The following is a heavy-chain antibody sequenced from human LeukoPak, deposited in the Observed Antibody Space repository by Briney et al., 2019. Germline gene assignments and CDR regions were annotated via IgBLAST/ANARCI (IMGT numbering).Heavy chain of an antibody. CDR1: GYTFTGYF. J-gene: IGHJ6*03. D-gene: IGHD3-9*01. V-gene: IGHV1-2*02. Sequence: ASVKVSCKASGYTFTGYFMHWVRQAPGQGLEWMGWINPNSGGTNYAQKFQGRVTMTRDTSISTAYMELSRLRSDDTAVYYCARVHRFLTGNSYYYYYYMDVWGKGTTVTVSS. CDR3: ARVHRFLTGNSYYYYYYMDV. CDR2: INPNSGGT.